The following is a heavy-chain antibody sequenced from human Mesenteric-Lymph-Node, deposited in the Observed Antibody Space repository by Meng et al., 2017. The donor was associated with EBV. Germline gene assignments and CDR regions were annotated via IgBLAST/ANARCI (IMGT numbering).Heavy chain of an antibody. J-gene: IGHJ5*02. Sequence: QVQPGAGGGCTWRRPAALALSFAVHGVSFSGYHWSWYLQTPGNGLDGIRAVDQSGGTNYNPFLKSRVTISVDTAKNQFFQKLSSVTAADTAVYYCARAPGMGYIWESYRYPNWFDLWGQGTLVTVSS. V-gene: IGHV4-34*01. CDR3: ARAPGMGYIWESYRYPNWFDL. CDR2: VDQSGGT. D-gene: IGHD3-16*02. CDR1: GVSFSGYH.